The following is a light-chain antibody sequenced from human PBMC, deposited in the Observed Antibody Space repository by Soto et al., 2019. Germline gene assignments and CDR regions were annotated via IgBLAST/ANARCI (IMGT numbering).Light chain of an antibody. J-gene: IGKJ5*01. V-gene: IGKV1-39*01. Sequence: DIHMTESPSSLSASVGDRVTISCRASQTISSYLNWYQQKPGKAPKLLIYVASSLQGVLPSRFSGSGHGTDFPLTIGSRKPDDLANYYCQQSYRTPCTLGQGTRREIK. CDR1: QTISSY. CDR2: VAS. CDR3: QQSYRTPCT.